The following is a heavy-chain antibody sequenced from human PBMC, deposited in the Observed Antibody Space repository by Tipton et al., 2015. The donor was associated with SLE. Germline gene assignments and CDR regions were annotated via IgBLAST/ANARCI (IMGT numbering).Heavy chain of an antibody. D-gene: IGHD2-8*01. CDR3: ATPYCPNGVCLP. CDR2: ISGSGGST. CDR1: GCTISSYA. V-gene: IGHV3-23*01. Sequence: SLRLSCAASGCTISSYANSWGRQAQRTGLEWVSAISGSGGSTYYADSVKSRFTISRDNSKNTLYLQMNSLRAEDTAVYYCATPYCPNGVCLPWGQGTLVTVSS. J-gene: IGHJ4*02.